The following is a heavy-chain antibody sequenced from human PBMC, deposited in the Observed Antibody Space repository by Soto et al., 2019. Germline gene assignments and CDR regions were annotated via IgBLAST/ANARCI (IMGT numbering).Heavy chain of an antibody. CDR2: IYYSGST. CDR3: AREDCTNGVCSDGMDV. Sequence: TLALTGTVSGGSISSGGYYWSWIRQHPGKGLEWIGYIYYSGSTYYNPSLKSRVTISVDTSKNQFSLKLSSVTAADTAVYYCAREDCTNGVCSDGMDVWGQGTTVTVSS. CDR1: GGSISSGGYY. D-gene: IGHD2-8*01. V-gene: IGHV4-31*03. J-gene: IGHJ6*02.